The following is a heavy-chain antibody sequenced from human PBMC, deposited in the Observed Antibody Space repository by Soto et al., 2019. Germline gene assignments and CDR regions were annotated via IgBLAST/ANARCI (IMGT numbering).Heavy chain of an antibody. CDR3: ARGPPLGY. CDR2: IYHSGST. CDR1: GGTISSGGYS. Sequence: PSETLSLTCAASGGTISSGGYSWSWIRQPPGKGLECIGYIYHSGSTYYNPSLKSRVTISVDRSKNQFSLKLSSVTAADTAVYYCARGPPLGYWGQGTLVTVSS. V-gene: IGHV4-30-2*01. J-gene: IGHJ4*02.